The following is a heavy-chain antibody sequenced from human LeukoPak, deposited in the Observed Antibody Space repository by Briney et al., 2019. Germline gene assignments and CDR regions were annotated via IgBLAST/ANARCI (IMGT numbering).Heavy chain of an antibody. V-gene: IGHV3-7*03. CDR2: IKHDGSEK. J-gene: IGHJ4*02. Sequence: GGSLRLSCAASGFIFTGYFMRWVRQAPGKGLEWVASIKHDGSEKYYVDSVRGRFTISRDNGKNSLYLQMNSLRAEDTAVYYCARDSGWWRFDFWGQGTLVTVSS. CDR1: GFIFTGYF. D-gene: IGHD6-13*01. CDR3: ARDSGWWRFDF.